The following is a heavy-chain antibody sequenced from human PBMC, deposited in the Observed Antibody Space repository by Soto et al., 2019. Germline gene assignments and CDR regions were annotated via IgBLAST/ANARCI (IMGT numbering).Heavy chain of an antibody. Sequence: GGSLRLSCAASGFTFSSYWMSWVRQAPGKGLEWVANIKQDGSEKYYVDSVKGRFTISRDNAKNSLYLQMNSLRAEDTAVYYCARGIYDYVWGSYRHHYFDYWGQGTLVTVSS. D-gene: IGHD3-16*02. CDR3: ARGIYDYVWGSYRHHYFDY. V-gene: IGHV3-7*05. CDR2: IKQDGSEK. J-gene: IGHJ4*02. CDR1: GFTFSSYW.